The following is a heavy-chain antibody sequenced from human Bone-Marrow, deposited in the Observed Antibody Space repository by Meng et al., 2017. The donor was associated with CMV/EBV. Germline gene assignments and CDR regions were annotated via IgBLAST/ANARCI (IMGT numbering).Heavy chain of an antibody. CDR1: GFTFDDYT. CDR2: ISWDGGST. J-gene: IGHJ4*02. D-gene: IGHD2-2*02. V-gene: IGHV3-43*01. Sequence: GESLKISCAASGFTFDDYTMHWVRQAPGKGLEWVSLISWDGGSTYYADSVKGRFTISRDNSKNSLYLQMNSLRAEDTAVYYCAPLGYCSSTSCYREDYWGQGTLVTVSS. CDR3: APLGYCSSTSCYREDY.